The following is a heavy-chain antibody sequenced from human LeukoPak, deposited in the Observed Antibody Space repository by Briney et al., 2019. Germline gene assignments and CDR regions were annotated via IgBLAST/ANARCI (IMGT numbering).Heavy chain of an antibody. CDR1: GASISSRSY. D-gene: IGHD3-3*01. V-gene: IGHV4-39*01. J-gene: IGHJ4*02. CDR2: VSFGGDT. Sequence: SETLSLTCTVSGASISSRSYGAWIRQPPGKGLEWIASVSFGGDTYYNPSLKSRVTISVDTSKNQFSLKLSSVTAADTAVYYCARHRGFRTSDYFDYWGQGTLVTVSS. CDR3: ARHRGFRTSDYFDY.